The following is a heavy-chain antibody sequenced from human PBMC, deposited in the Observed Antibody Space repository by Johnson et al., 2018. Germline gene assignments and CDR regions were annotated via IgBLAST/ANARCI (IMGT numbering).Heavy chain of an antibody. CDR1: GFNFADYG. CDR3: ARGFNYLDV. J-gene: IGHJ6*03. CDR2: IHPDGGHTYT. V-gene: IGHV3-43D*03. Sequence: VQLVESGGVVVQRGGSLRLSCAACGFNFADYGMHWVRQAPGKGLEWISIIHPDGGHTYTYYADSVKGRFTISRDNSKNSLYLEMNSLNSEDSAVYYCARGFNYLDVWGKGTTVTVSS.